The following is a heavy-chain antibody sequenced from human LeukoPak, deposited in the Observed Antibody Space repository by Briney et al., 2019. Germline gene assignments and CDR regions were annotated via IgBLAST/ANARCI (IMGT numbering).Heavy chain of an antibody. CDR2: ISGSGGNT. D-gene: IGHD3-10*01. Sequence: GGSLRLSCAASGFTFSSYAMSWVRQAPGKGLEWVSAISGSGGNTNYADSVKGRFTISRDNSKNTLYLQMNSLRAEDTAVYYCASRFMVRGVYYFDHWGQGTLVTVSS. CDR3: ASRFMVRGVYYFDH. CDR1: GFTFSSYA. J-gene: IGHJ4*02. V-gene: IGHV3-23*01.